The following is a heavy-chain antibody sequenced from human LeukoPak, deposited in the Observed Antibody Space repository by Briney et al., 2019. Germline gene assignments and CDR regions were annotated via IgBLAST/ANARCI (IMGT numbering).Heavy chain of an antibody. CDR2: INHSGST. D-gene: IGHD2-2*01. Sequence: PSETLSLTCAVYGGSFSGYYWSWIRQPPGKGLEWIGEINHSGSTNYNPSLKSRVTISVDTSKNQFSLKLSSVTAADTAVYYCAGAKRYCSSTSRPIEYSSSSEPRPPFDYWGQGTLVTVSS. J-gene: IGHJ4*02. V-gene: IGHV4-34*01. CDR3: AGAKRYCSSTSRPIEYSSSSEPRPPFDY. CDR1: GGSFSGYY.